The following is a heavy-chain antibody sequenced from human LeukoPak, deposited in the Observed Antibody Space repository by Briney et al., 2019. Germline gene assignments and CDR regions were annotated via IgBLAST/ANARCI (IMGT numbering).Heavy chain of an antibody. CDR1: GDSVSSNSAA. Sequence: SQTLSLTCAISGDSVSSNSAAWNWLRQSPSRGLEWPGITYYRSKWYNDYAVSVKSRITINPDTSKNQFSLQLNSVTPEDTAVYYCARVGLEAGFNWFDPWGQGILVTVSS. CDR2: TYYRSKWYN. J-gene: IGHJ5*02. CDR3: ARVGLEAGFNWFDP. V-gene: IGHV6-1*01. D-gene: IGHD6-19*01.